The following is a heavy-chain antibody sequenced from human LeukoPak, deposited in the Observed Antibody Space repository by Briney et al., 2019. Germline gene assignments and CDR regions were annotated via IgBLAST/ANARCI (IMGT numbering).Heavy chain of an antibody. CDR1: EYNFGYYG. D-gene: IGHD6-13*01. J-gene: IGHJ4*01. Sequence: GGSLRLSCTASEYNFGYYGMSWFRQAPGKGLEWVGFIRSNAYGGTAEYAASVKDRVTISRDDSKSIGYLQMNSLKTEDTAIYYCTRAVIAAAGLFFDYWGQGTLVTVSS. CDR3: TRAVIAAAGLFFDY. V-gene: IGHV3-49*03. CDR2: IRSNAYGGTA.